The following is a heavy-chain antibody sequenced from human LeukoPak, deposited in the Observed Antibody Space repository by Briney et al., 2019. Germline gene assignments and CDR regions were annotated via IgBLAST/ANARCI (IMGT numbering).Heavy chain of an antibody. CDR1: GGTFSSYA. CDR2: IIPIFGTA. Sequence: ASVKVSCKASGGTFSSYAISWVRQAPGQGLEWMGGIIPIFGTANYAQKFQGRVTITADKSTSTAYMELSSLRSEDTAVYYCAKVEDVLRFLEWFLDYWGQGTLVTVSS. D-gene: IGHD3-3*01. CDR3: AKVEDVLRFLEWFLDY. V-gene: IGHV1-69*06. J-gene: IGHJ4*02.